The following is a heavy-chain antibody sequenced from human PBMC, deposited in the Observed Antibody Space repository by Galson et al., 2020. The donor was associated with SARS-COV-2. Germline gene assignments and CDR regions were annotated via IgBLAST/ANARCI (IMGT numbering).Heavy chain of an antibody. J-gene: IGHJ5*02. D-gene: IGHD6-6*01. V-gene: IGHV1-24*01. CDR3: ATGSIAAHTEWFDP. CDR2: FDPEDGET. Sequence: ASVKVSCKVSGYTLTELSMHWVRQAPGKGLEWMGGFDPEDGETIYAQKFQGRVTMTEDTSTDTAYMELSSLRSEDTAVYYCATGSIAAHTEWFDPWGQGTLVTVSS. CDR1: GYTLTELS.